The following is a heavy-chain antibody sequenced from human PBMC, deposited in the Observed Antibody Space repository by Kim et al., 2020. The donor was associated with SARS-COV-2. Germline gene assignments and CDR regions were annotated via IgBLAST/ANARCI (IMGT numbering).Heavy chain of an antibody. CDR1: GFTFSSYG. CDR2: ISYDGSNK. Sequence: LSLTCAASGFTFSSYGMHWVRQAPGKGLEWVAVISYDGSNKYYADSVKVRFTISRDNSKNTLYLQMNSLSAEDTAVYYCAKNPGRVEVDYVPPLAWGQGTLVTVSS. CDR3: AKNPGRVEVDYVPPLA. D-gene: IGHD4-17*01. V-gene: IGHV3-30*18. J-gene: IGHJ5*02.